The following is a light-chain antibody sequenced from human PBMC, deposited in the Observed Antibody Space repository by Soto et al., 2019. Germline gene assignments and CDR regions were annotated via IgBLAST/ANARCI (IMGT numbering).Light chain of an antibody. CDR1: QSVSSN. CDR2: GAS. J-gene: IGKJ5*01. Sequence: EIVMTQSPATLSVSPGERATLSCRASQSVSSNLAWYQQKPGQAPTLLIYGASNRATGIPDRFSGSGSGTEFTLTISSLQSEDFAVYYCQKYNNWPSITFGQGTRLEIK. V-gene: IGKV3D-15*01. CDR3: QKYNNWPSIT.